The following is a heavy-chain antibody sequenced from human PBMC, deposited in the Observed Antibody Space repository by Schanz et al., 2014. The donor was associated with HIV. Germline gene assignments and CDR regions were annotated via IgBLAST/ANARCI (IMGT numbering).Heavy chain of an antibody. Sequence: VRLVESGGGVVQPGRSLRLSCAASGFSVSGYYMDWVRQAPGKGLEWVSVIYSGDTTNYADSVKGRFTISRDDSKNTLYLQMNSLRAEDTAVYYCATAGDRYFDFWGQGVLVTVSS. J-gene: IGHJ4*02. CDR1: GFSVSGYY. CDR3: ATAGDRYFDF. CDR2: IYSGDTT. V-gene: IGHV3-53*01. D-gene: IGHD2-21*02.